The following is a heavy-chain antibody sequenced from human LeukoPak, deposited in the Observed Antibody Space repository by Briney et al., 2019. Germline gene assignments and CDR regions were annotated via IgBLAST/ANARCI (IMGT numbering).Heavy chain of an antibody. J-gene: IGHJ3*02. D-gene: IGHD3-22*01. V-gene: IGHV1-2*02. CDR2: INPNSGGT. CDR1: GYTFTGYY. CDR3: ARGENFYDSSAYYQGDACDI. Sequence: ASVKVSCKASGYTFTGYYIHWVRQAPGQGLEWMGWINPNSGGTNYAQKFQGRVTMTRDTSISTAYMELSRLRSDDTAVYYCARGENFYDSSAYYQGDACDIWGQGTMVTVSS.